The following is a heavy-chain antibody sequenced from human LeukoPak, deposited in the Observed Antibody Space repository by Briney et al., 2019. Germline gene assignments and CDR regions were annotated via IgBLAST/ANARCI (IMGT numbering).Heavy chain of an antibody. CDR1: GYTFSSYP. V-gene: IGHV7-4-1*04. CDR3: ARGPGPVEY. D-gene: IGHD2-2*01. CDR2: ITTNTGSP. J-gene: IGHJ4*02. Sequence: GASGKVSCKASGYTFSSYPLNWLRQAPGQGLEWIGWITTNTGSPMYAQGFTGRFVFSLDTSVNMAYLQISSLKAEDTAVYYCARGPGPVEYWGQGTLVTVSS.